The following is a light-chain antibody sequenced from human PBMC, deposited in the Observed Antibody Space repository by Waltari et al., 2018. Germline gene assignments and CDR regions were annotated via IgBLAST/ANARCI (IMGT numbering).Light chain of an antibody. Sequence: QSVLTQPPSASGTPGQRVTISCSGSNSNIGRNAVTWYQQLPETAPKLLIYTDNQRPSGVPDRVSGSKSGTSASLAISGLQSEDEADYHCATWDDSLNGWVFGGGTKVTVL. CDR3: ATWDDSLNGWV. CDR2: TDN. J-gene: IGLJ3*02. CDR1: NSNIGRNA. V-gene: IGLV1-44*01.